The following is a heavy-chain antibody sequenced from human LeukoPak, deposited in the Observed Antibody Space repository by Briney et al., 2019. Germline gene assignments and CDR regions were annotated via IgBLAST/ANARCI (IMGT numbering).Heavy chain of an antibody. CDR3: AREGSGRSLDC. D-gene: IGHD3-10*01. V-gene: IGHV3-7*05. Sequence: GGSLRLSCAASGTTFSWMSWVRQAPGKGMELVANIKQDGSDKYYVDSVKGRFTISSDAAKNSLYLQMNSLRAEDTAVYYCAREGSGRSLDCWGQGTLVTVSS. CDR2: IKQDGSDK. J-gene: IGHJ4*02. CDR1: GTTFSW.